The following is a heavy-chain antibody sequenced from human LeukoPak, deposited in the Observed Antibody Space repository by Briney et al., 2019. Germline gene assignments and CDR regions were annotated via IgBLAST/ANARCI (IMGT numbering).Heavy chain of an antibody. CDR2: INHSGST. V-gene: IGHV4-34*01. Sequence: SETLSLTCAVYGGSFSGYYWSWIRQPPGKGLEWIGEINHSGSTNYNPSLKSRVTISVDTSKNQFSLKLSSVTAADTAVYYCARKDGSGRNHYYMDVWGKGTTVTVSS. D-gene: IGHD3-10*01. CDR3: ARKDGSGRNHYYMDV. CDR1: GGSFSGYY. J-gene: IGHJ6*03.